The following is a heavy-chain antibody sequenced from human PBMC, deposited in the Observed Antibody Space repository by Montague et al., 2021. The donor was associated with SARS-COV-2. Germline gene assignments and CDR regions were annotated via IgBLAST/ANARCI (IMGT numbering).Heavy chain of an antibody. Sequence: SETLSLTCAVSGGSFSNYYWSWIRQPPGKGLEWSGEVNQSGTTIYNPSVKSGVTTTEDTSKNQLYLMLNSVTAAATAVYYCSRGRRPVVVPGAGPAGRAFDIWGQGTMITVSS. CDR1: GGSFSNYY. V-gene: IGHV4-34*01. CDR3: SRGRRPVVVPGAGPAGRAFDI. D-gene: IGHD2-2*01. CDR2: VNQSGTT. J-gene: IGHJ3*02.